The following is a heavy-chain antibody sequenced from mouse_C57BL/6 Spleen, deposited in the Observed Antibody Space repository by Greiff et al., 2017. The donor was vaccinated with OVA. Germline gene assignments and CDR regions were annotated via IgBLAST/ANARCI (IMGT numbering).Heavy chain of an antibody. J-gene: IGHJ2*01. CDR1: GYTFTDYY. Sequence: VQLQQSGPELVKPGASVKISCKASGYTFTDYYMNWVKQSPGKSLEWIGDINPNNGGTSYNQKFKGTATLTVDKSSITAYMELRSLTSEVSAVYYCARSGEGNTDYWGQGTTLTVSS. V-gene: IGHV1-26*01. D-gene: IGHD5-1-1*01. CDR3: ARSGEGNTDY. CDR2: INPNNGGT.